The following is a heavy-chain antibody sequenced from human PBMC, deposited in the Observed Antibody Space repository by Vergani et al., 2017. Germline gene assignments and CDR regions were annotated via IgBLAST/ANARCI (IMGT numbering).Heavy chain of an antibody. D-gene: IGHD3-10*01. CDR2: IYSGDET. J-gene: IGHJ5*02. V-gene: IGHV3-66*02. CDR1: GSTVSGNY. Sequence: ELQLVESGGGLVQPGGSLRLSCEASGSTVSGNYMTWVRQAPGKGLEWVSHIYSGDETYYAEPVKGRVTISRDTSKNTLHLQLNNLRVEDTAVYYCARGNYYGAGTYVDPWGQGTLVTVSS. CDR3: ARGNYYGAGTYVDP.